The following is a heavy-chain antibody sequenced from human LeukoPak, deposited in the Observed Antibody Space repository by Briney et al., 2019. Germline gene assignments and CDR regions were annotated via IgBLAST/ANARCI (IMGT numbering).Heavy chain of an antibody. V-gene: IGHV3-53*01. D-gene: IGHD6-19*01. CDR3: AKVRSSGWLQGDSDF. Sequence: PGGSLRLSCAASGFTVSSNYMSWVRQAPGKGLEWVSVIYSGGDTYYVDSVKGRFTISRDNSKNTLYLQMNSLRAEDAAVYYCAKVRSSGWLQGDSDFWGQGTLVTVSS. CDR1: GFTVSSNY. CDR2: IYSGGDT. J-gene: IGHJ4*02.